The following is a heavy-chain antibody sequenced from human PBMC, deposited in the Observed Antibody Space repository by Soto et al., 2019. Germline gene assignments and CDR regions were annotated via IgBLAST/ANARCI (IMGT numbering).Heavy chain of an antibody. CDR2: MNPNSGNT. D-gene: IGHD3-22*01. Sequence: QVQLVQSGAEVKKPGASVKVSCKASGYTFTSYDINWVRQATGQGLEWMGWMNPNSGNTGYAQKFQGRVTMTRNTSISTGDIELSSLRSEDTAVYYCARSYYDSSGYYSWFDPWGQGTLVTVSS. CDR1: GYTFTSYD. J-gene: IGHJ5*02. V-gene: IGHV1-8*01. CDR3: ARSYYDSSGYYSWFDP.